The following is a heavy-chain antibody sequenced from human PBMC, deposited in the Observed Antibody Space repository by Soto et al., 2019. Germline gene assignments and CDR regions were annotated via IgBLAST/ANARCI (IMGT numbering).Heavy chain of an antibody. CDR1: GFSLSTSGVG. D-gene: IGHD2-15*01. V-gene: IGHV2-5*02. Sequence: QITLKESGPTLVKPTQTLTLTCTFSGFSLSTSGVGVGWIRQPPGKALEWLTFIYWDDDKRNSPFLKNRLTINKDTSKNQVVLTMTNMDPVDTATYYCAHLVVAGITYSFDSWGQGTLVTVSS. J-gene: IGHJ4*02. CDR3: AHLVVAGITYSFDS. CDR2: IYWDDDK.